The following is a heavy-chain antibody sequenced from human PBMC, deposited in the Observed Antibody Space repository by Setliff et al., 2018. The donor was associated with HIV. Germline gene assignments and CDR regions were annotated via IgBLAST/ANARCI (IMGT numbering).Heavy chain of an antibody. J-gene: IGHJ4*02. D-gene: IGHD1-26*01. CDR2: MYTGGST. CDR3: ARGVPLLPPRN. CDR1: GGSISSYF. Sequence: PSETLCLTCTVSGGSISSYFWTWIRQPAGKGLEWIGRMYTGGSTNYNPSLKRRVTISVDTSKRQFSLNLTSVTAAYTAVYYCARGVPLLPPRNWGQGALVTVSS. V-gene: IGHV4-4*07.